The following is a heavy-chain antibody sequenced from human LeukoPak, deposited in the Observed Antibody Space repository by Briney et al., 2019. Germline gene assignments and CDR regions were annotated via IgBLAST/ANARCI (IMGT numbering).Heavy chain of an antibody. CDR3: AGRGHRYSRE. D-gene: IGHD2-15*01. CDR2: ISDSGIT. V-gene: IGHV4-4*09. Sequence: PSETLSLTCTVSGDSVSSGYWTWIRQSPGKGLEWIGYISDSGITDYKPSLKSRPTISVDTSNNQFSLNLNSVTAADTAVYYCAGRGHRYSREWGQGILVTVSS. J-gene: IGHJ1*01. CDR1: GDSVSSGY.